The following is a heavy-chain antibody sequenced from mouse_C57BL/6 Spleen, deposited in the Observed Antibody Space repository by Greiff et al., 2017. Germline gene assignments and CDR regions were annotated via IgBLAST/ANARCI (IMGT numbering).Heavy chain of an antibody. D-gene: IGHD1-1*01. Sequence: QVQLKESGAELVRPGASVTLSCKASGYTFTDYEMHWVKQTPVHGLEWIGAIDPETGGTAYNQKFKGKAILTADKSSSTAYMELRSLTSEDSAVYYCTRGHYGSSPNYWGQGTTLTVSS. CDR1: GYTFTDYE. V-gene: IGHV1-15*01. CDR2: IDPETGGT. CDR3: TRGHYGSSPNY. J-gene: IGHJ2*01.